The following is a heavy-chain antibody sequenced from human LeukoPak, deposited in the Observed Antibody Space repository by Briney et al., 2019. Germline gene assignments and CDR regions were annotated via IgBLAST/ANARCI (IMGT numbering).Heavy chain of an antibody. J-gene: IGHJ3*02. V-gene: IGHV3-53*01. CDR3: ARAMITFSGGAFDI. CDR2: IYSGGST. Sequence: GGSLRLSCAASGFTVSSNYMSWVRQAPGKGLEWVSVIYSGGSTYYADSVKGRFTISRDNSKNTLNLQMNSLRAEDTAVYYCARAMITFSGGAFDIWGQGTMVTVSS. D-gene: IGHD3-16*01. CDR1: GFTVSSNY.